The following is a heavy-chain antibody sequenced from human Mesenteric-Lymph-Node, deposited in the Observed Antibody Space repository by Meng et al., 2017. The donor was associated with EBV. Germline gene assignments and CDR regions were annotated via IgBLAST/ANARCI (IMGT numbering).Heavy chain of an antibody. CDR3: ARAGAYYDVLTGFDY. Sequence: HLHLQGSGSRLVKPSQTLSLTCAVFGGSLSSGGYSWNWIRQTPGRGLEWIGYIYHTGTTYYNPSLKSRVTMSVDRSTNQFSLWLKSVTAADTAIYYCARAGAYYDVLTGFDYWGQGTLVTVSS. CDR2: IYHTGTT. J-gene: IGHJ4*02. D-gene: IGHD3-9*01. V-gene: IGHV4-30-2*01. CDR1: GGSLSSGGYS.